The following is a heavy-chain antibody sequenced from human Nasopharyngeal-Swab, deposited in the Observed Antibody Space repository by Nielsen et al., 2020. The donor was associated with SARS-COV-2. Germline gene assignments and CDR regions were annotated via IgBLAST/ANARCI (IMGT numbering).Heavy chain of an antibody. Sequence: ETLSLTCTVSGGSVSDYYWSWVRQPPGKGLEWVANIKHDGSDKNYVDSVKGRFTISRDNAKNLLFLQMNNLRAEDTALYYCTRDPYSTPPDYWGQGTLVTVSS. V-gene: IGHV3-7*01. CDR1: GGSVSDYY. D-gene: IGHD6-13*01. CDR3: TRDPYSTPPDY. J-gene: IGHJ4*02. CDR2: IKHDGSDK.